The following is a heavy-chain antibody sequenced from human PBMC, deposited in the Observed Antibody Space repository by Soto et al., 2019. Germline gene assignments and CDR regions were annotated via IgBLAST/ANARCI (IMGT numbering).Heavy chain of an antibody. Sequence: SETLSLTCTVSGGSISSYYWSWIRQPPGKGLEWIGYIYYSGSTNYNPSLKSRVTISVDTSKNQFSLKLSSVTAADTAVYYCARVGYYYDSSGFNWFDPWGQGTLVTVYS. CDR1: GGSISSYY. CDR3: ARVGYYYDSSGFNWFDP. J-gene: IGHJ5*02. V-gene: IGHV4-59*01. CDR2: IYYSGST. D-gene: IGHD3-22*01.